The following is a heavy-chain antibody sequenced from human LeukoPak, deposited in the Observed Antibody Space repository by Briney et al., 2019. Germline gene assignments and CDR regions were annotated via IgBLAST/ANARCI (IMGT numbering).Heavy chain of an antibody. Sequence: PSETLSLTCAVYGGSFSGYYWSWIRQPPGKGLEWIGEINHSGSTNYNPSLKSRVTISVDTSKNQFSLKLSSVTAADTAVYYCARQVYCGGDCYLYFDYWGQGTLVTVSS. CDR1: GGSFSGYY. J-gene: IGHJ4*02. D-gene: IGHD2-21*01. CDR2: INHSGST. CDR3: ARQVYCGGDCYLYFDY. V-gene: IGHV4-34*01.